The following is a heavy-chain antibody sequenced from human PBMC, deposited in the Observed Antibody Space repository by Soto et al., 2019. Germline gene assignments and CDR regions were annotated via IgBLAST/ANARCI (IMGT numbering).Heavy chain of an antibody. CDR3: ASGSGSYYPTYYFDY. J-gene: IGHJ4*02. V-gene: IGHV3-11*06. Sequence: QVQLVESGGGLVKPGGSLRLSCAASGFTFSDYYMSWIRQAPVKGLEWVSYISSSSSYTNYADSVKGRFTISRDNAKNSLYLQMNSLRAEDTAAYYCASGSGSYYPTYYFDYWGQGTLVTVSS. CDR1: GFTFSDYY. CDR2: ISSSSSYT. D-gene: IGHD3-10*01.